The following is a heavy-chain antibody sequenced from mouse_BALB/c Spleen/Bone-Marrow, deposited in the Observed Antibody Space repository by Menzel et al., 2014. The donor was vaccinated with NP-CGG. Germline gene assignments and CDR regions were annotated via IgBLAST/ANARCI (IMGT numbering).Heavy chain of an antibody. J-gene: IGHJ3*01. V-gene: IGHV1-87*01. CDR1: GYTFTSYW. CDR2: IYPGDGDT. Sequence: QVQLKQSGAELARPGASVKLSCKASGYTFTSYWMQWVKQRPGQGLEWIGAIYPGDGDTRYTQKFKGKATLTADKSSSTAYMQLGSLASEDSAVYYCARDGNYPAWFAYWGQGTLVTVSA. D-gene: IGHD2-1*01. CDR3: ARDGNYPAWFAY.